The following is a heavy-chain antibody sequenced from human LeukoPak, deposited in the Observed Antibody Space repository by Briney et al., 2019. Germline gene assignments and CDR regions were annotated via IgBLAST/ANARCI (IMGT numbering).Heavy chain of an antibody. V-gene: IGHV3-66*04. CDR1: GFTVSSNY. CDR2: IYSGGST. D-gene: IGHD6-6*01. Sequence: GGSLRLSCAASGFTVSSNYMSWVRQAPGKGLEWVSVIYSGGSTYYADSVKGRFTISRDNSKNTLYLQMNSLRAADTAVYYCARHRRIAARYHFDYWGQGTLVTVSS. J-gene: IGHJ4*02. CDR3: ARHRRIAARYHFDY.